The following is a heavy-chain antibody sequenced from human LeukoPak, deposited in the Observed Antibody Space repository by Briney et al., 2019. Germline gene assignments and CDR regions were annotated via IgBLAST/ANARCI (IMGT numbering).Heavy chain of an antibody. J-gene: IGHJ6*02. CDR1: GGSFSGYY. CDR3: ARADILTGYRSAYYYYGMDV. Sequence: SETLSLTCAVYGGSFSGYYWSWIRQPPGKGLEWIGEINHSGSTNYNPSLKSRVTISVDTSKNQFSLKLSSVTAADTAVYYCARADILTGYRSAYYYYGMDVWGQGTTVTVSS. D-gene: IGHD3-9*01. V-gene: IGHV4-34*01. CDR2: INHSGST.